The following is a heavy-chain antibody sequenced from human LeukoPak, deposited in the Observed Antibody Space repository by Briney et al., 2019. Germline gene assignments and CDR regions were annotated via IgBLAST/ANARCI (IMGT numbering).Heavy chain of an antibody. Sequence: TGGSLRLSCEASGLIFSNAWMTWVRQAPGKGPGWVGRIKDKSQGATTDYAAPVKGRFTISRADSKNMVLLQMNSLKIEDTAVYHCPTGVEKYRRWAHGDDAFAIWGQGKKATVSS. CDR3: PTGVEKYRRWAHGDDAFAI. V-gene: IGHV3-15*01. J-gene: IGHJ3*02. CDR1: GLIFSNAW. D-gene: IGHD5-12*01. CDR2: IKDKSQGATT.